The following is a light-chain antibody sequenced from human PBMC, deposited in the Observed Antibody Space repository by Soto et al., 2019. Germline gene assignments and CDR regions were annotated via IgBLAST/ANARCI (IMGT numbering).Light chain of an antibody. CDR3: QQRSNWPLLT. J-gene: IGKJ4*01. V-gene: IGKV3-11*01. Sequence: EIVLTQSPATLSSFPGDRVTLSCRASQYINTRLAWYQHRPGQAPRLLIYQTSIRATGIPDRFSGSGSGTDFTLTISRLEPEDFAVYYCQQRSNWPLLTFGGGTKVDIK. CDR2: QTS. CDR1: QYINTR.